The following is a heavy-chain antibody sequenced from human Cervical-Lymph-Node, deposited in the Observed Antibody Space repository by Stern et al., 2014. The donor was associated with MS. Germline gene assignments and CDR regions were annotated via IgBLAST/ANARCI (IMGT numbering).Heavy chain of an antibody. CDR1: GFSLSTSGVG. D-gene: IGHD3-3*02. V-gene: IGHV2-5*02. J-gene: IGHJ6*02. Sequence: QITLKESGPTLVKPTQTLTLTCTFSGFSLSTSGVGVGWIRQPPGKALEWLALIYWDDDKRYSPSLKSRLTITKDTSKNQVVLTMTNMDPVDTATYYCAHGTLDHYYSGMDVWGQGTTVTVSS. CDR2: IYWDDDK. CDR3: AHGTLDHYYSGMDV.